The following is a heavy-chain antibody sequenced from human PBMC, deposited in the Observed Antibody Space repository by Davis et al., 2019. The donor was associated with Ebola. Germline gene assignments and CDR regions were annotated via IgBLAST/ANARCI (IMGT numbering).Heavy chain of an antibody. CDR1: GYTFTSYY. J-gene: IGHJ5*02. CDR2: MNPNSGNT. D-gene: IGHD6-19*01. CDR3: ARVIGVRSSGWYEWGNWFDP. V-gene: IGHV1-18*04. Sequence: ASVKVSCKASGYTFTSYYMHWVRQAPGQGLEWMGWMNPNSGNTGYAQKLQGRVTMTTDTSTSTAYMELRSLRSDDTAVYYCARVIGVRSSGWYEWGNWFDPWGQGTLVTVSS.